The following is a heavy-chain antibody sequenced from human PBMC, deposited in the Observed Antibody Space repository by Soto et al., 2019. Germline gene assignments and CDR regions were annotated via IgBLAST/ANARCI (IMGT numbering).Heavy chain of an antibody. CDR1: GGCISIGDYC. J-gene: IGHJ4*02. Sequence: LSLTGTLSGGCISIGDYCWSWIRQPPGKGLEWIGYIYYSGSTYYNPSLKSRVTISVDTSKNQFYLKLSSVTAADTAVYYCASQKSSSPPYFDYWGQGTLVTVSS. CDR3: ASQKSSSPPYFDY. CDR2: IYYSGST. V-gene: IGHV4-30-4*01. D-gene: IGHD2-2*01.